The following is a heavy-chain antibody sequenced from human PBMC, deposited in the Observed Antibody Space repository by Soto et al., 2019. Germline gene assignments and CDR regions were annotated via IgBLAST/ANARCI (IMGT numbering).Heavy chain of an antibody. V-gene: IGHV4-34*01. J-gene: IGHJ4*01. CDR1: GGSFSGYY. CDR3: ARVHVMVVAGSTFDY. D-gene: IGHD6-19*01. Sequence: SETLSLTCAVYGGSFSGYYWSWIRQPPGKGLEWIGEINHSGSTNYNPSLKSRVTISVDTSNNQFSLKLTSVTAADTAVYYCARVHVMVVAGSTFDYWGHGTLVTVSS. CDR2: INHSGST.